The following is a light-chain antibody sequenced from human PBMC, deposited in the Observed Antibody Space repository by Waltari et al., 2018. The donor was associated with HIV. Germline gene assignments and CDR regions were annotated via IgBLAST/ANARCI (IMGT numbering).Light chain of an antibody. CDR1: SGSVSTSYF. CDR3: VLYDRSGRV. V-gene: IGLV8-61*01. CDR2: NTD. Sequence: QTVVTQEPSLSVSPGKTITLTCVLHSGSVSTSYFPSWYQVTPCQPPRSLLHNTDVRSSGVPDRFSGAIVGNKAALTITGAQADDESLYYCVLYDRSGRVFGGGTKLTVL. J-gene: IGLJ2*01.